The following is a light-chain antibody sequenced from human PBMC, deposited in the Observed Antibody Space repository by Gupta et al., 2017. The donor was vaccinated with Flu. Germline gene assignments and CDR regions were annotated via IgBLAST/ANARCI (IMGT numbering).Light chain of an antibody. CDR2: DAS. Sequence: PASLSVSPGERATLSCRASQSISSHLAWYQQKPGQAPRLLIYDASTRETDIPSRFSGSGSGTDFTLTISSLQSEDFAVYYCQQYQTTPGTFGRGTKLEIK. CDR3: QQYQTTPGT. CDR1: QSISSH. J-gene: IGKJ4*01. V-gene: IGKV3-15*01.